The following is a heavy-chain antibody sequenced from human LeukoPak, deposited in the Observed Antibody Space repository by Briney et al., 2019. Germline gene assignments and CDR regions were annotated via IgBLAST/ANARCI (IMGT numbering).Heavy chain of an antibody. J-gene: IGHJ5*02. CDR2: IYYSGST. CDR3: AREDYGSGIGGSDWFDP. Sequence: SETLSLTCTVSGGSISSTSYYWDWIRQPPGKGLEWIGTIYYSGSTYYNPSLKSRVTISVDTSKNQFSLKLSSVTAADTAMYYCAREDYGSGIGGSDWFDPWGQGTLVTVSS. V-gene: IGHV4-39*07. CDR1: GGSISSTSYY. D-gene: IGHD3-10*01.